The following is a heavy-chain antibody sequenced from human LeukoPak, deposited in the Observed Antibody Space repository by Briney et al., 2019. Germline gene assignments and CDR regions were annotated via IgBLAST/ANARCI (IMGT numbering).Heavy chain of an antibody. D-gene: IGHD4-17*01. CDR3: AKTLPYYGDYEYYYYGMDV. J-gene: IGHJ6*02. CDR1: GFTFSSYG. CDR2: ISYDGSNK. V-gene: IGHV3-30*18. Sequence: GRSLRLSCAASGFTFSSYGMHWVRQAPGKGLEWVAVISYDGSNKYYADSVKGRFTISRDNSKNTLYLQMNSLRAEDTAVYYCAKTLPYYGDYEYYYYGMDVRGQGTTVTVSS.